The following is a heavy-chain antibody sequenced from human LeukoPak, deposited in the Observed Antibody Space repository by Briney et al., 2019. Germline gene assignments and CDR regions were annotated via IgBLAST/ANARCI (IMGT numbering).Heavy chain of an antibody. CDR1: GYTFTDYY. CDR3: AKDRLLIDY. D-gene: IGHD2/OR15-2a*01. V-gene: IGHV1-2*02. CDR2: INPNSGGT. Sequence: ASVKVSCKASGYTFTDYYMHWVRQAPGQGLEWMGWINPNSGGTNFAQKFQGRVTMTRDTSITTAYMELSRLRSDDTAVYYCAKDRLLIDYWGQGTLVTVSS. J-gene: IGHJ4*02.